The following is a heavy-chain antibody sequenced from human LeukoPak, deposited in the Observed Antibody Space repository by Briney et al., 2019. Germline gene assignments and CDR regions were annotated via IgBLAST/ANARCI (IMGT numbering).Heavy chain of an antibody. CDR2: ISSTSYYI. CDR1: GFTFSTYG. J-gene: IGHJ4*02. Sequence: GGSPRLSCAASGFTFSTYGMNWVRQAPGRGLEWVSSISSTSYYIYYADSVKGRFTISRDNAKNSLYLQMNSLRAEDTAVYYCARSSMVRGVMDFYYFDYWGQGTLVTVSS. CDR3: ARSSMVRGVMDFYYFDY. V-gene: IGHV3-21*01. D-gene: IGHD3-10*01.